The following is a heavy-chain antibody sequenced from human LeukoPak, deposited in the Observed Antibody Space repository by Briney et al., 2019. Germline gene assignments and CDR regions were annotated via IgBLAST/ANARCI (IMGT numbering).Heavy chain of an antibody. Sequence: PSETLSLTCTVSGGSISSYYWSWIRQPPGKGLEWIGYIYYSGSTNYNPSLKSRVTISVDTSKNQFSLKLSSVTAADTAVYYCARGEVTMVRGVIGYWGQGTLVTVSS. CDR1: GGSISSYY. V-gene: IGHV4-59*01. D-gene: IGHD3-10*01. CDR3: ARGEVTMVRGVIGY. J-gene: IGHJ4*02. CDR2: IYYSGST.